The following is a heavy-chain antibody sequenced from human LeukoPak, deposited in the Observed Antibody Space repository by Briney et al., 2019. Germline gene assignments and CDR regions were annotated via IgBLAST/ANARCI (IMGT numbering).Heavy chain of an antibody. J-gene: IGHJ4*02. CDR2: ISGSGGST. Sequence: GGSLRHSCAASGFTFSSYAMNWVRQAPGKGLEWVSAISGSGGSTYYADSVKGRFTISRDNSKNTLYLQMNSLRAEDTAVYYCAKEWELLPKFDYWGQGTLVTVSS. CDR3: AKEWELLPKFDY. CDR1: GFTFSSYA. V-gene: IGHV3-23*01. D-gene: IGHD1-26*01.